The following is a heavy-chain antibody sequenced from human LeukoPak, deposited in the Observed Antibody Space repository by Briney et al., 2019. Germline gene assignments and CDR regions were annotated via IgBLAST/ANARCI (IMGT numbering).Heavy chain of an antibody. CDR1: GGSISSSSYY. V-gene: IGHV4-39*07. J-gene: IGHJ5*02. Sequence: SETLSLTCTVSGGSISSSSYYWGWIRQPPGKGLEWIGEINHVEGTNYNPSLKSRLTTSVDTSKNQFSLNLISVTAADTAVYYCARSPQGTATTANWLDPWGQGTLVTVSS. CDR3: ARSPQGTATTANWLDP. D-gene: IGHD4-17*01. CDR2: INHVEGT.